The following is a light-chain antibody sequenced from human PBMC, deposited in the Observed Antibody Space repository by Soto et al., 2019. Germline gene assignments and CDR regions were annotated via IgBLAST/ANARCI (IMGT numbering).Light chain of an antibody. V-gene: IGLV1-40*01. CDR2: ANN. J-gene: IGLJ2*01. CDR3: QSYDRLSGVG. Sequence: QSVLTQPPSVSGAPGQRVTISCTGGSSNIGARYDVHWYQQLPGTAPKLVIFANNNRPSGVPDRFSGSKSGTSASLAITGLQAEDEADYYCQSYDRLSGVGFGGGTKLTVL. CDR1: SSNIGARYD.